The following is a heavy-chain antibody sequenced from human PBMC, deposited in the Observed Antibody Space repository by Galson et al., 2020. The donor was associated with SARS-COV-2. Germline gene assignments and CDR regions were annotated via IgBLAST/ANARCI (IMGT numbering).Heavy chain of an antibody. D-gene: IGHD2-15*01. CDR2: IIPIFGTA. Sequence: SVKVSSKASGGTFSSYAISWVRQAPGQGLEWMGGIIPIFGTANYAQKFQGRVTITANESTSTAYMELSSLRSEDTAVYYWARGGWSRGTTSTPNRYNWFDPGGQGTLVTVSS. CDR3: ARGGWSRGTTSTPNRYNWFDP. V-gene: IGHV1-69*13. CDR1: GGTFSSYA. J-gene: IGHJ5*02.